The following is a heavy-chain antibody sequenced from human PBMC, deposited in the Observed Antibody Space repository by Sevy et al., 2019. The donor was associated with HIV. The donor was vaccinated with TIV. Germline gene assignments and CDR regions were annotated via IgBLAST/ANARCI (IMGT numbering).Heavy chain of an antibody. V-gene: IGHV3-15*07. D-gene: IGHD4-4*01. CDR1: GFSFNNAW. Sequence: GGSLRLSCAASGFSFNNAWMTWVRQAPGKGLEWVGRIKSKTDGGTTDYAAPVKGRFTLSRDDSKNTLYLQMNSLRAEDTAVYYCAKAINYETRTGKFDYWGQGTLVTVSS. CDR3: AKAINYETRTGKFDY. J-gene: IGHJ4*02. CDR2: IKSKTDGGTT.